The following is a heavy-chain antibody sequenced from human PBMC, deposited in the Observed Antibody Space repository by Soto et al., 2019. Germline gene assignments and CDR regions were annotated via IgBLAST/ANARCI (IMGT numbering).Heavy chain of an antibody. CDR2: IWYDGSNK. V-gene: IGHV3-33*01. D-gene: IGHD3-22*01. CDR1: GFTFSSYG. Sequence: PGGSLRLSCAASGFTFSSYGMHWVRQAPGKGLEWVAVIWYDGSNKYYADSVKGRFTISRDNSKNTLYLQMNSLRAEDTAVYYCARGITMIVVVPGYWGQGTLVTVSS. CDR3: ARGITMIVVVPGY. J-gene: IGHJ4*02.